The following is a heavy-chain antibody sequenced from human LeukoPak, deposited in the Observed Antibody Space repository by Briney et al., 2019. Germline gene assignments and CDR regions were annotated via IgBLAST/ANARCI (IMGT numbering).Heavy chain of an antibody. D-gene: IGHD2-21*02. CDR1: GGSISSGGYS. CDR2: IYHSGST. J-gene: IGHJ3*02. CDR3: ASTPLDCGGDCVGAFDI. V-gene: IGHV4-30-2*01. Sequence: PSETLSLTCAVSGGSISSGGYSWSWIRQPPGKGLEWIGYIYHSGSTYYNPSLKSRVTISVDRSKNQFSLKLSSVTAADTAVYYCASTPLDCGGDCVGAFDIWGQGTMVTVSS.